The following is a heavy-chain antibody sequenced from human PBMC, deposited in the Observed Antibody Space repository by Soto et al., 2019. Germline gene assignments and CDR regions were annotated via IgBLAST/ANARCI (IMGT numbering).Heavy chain of an antibody. CDR3: ARGPLNIVATTWRVPFDY. D-gene: IGHD5-12*01. V-gene: IGHV4-34*01. J-gene: IGHJ4*02. CDR1: GGSFSGYY. Sequence: SETLSLTCAVYGGSFSGYYWSWIRQPPGKGLEWIGEINHSGSTNYNPSLKSRVTISVDTSKNQFSLKLSSVTAADTAVYYCARGPLNIVATTWRVPFDYWGQGTLVTVSS. CDR2: INHSGST.